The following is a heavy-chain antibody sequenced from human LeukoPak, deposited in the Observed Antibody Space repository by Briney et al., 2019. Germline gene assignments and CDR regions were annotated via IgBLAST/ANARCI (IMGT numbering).Heavy chain of an antibody. CDR1: GYTFTSYD. Sequence: GASVKVSCKASGYTFTSYDINWVRQATGQGLEWMGWMNPNSGNTGYAQKFQGRVTITRNTSISTAYMELSSLRSEDTAVYYCAREGDSSSVLEVDYFDYWGQGTLVTVSS. CDR2: MNPNSGNT. CDR3: AREGDSSSVLEVDYFDY. D-gene: IGHD6-6*01. J-gene: IGHJ4*02. V-gene: IGHV1-8*03.